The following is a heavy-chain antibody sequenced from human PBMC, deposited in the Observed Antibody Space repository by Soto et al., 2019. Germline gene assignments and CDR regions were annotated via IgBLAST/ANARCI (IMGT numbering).Heavy chain of an antibody. J-gene: IGHJ4*02. V-gene: IGHV3-11*01. Sequence: QVQLVKSGGALVKTRGSLRLSCVASGFSFSDYYISWVRQAPGKGLEWISYISGSSSNIYYADSVKGRFTISRDNAENSVFLQMNNLRAEDTARYYCAKMTSTGWYDPVFHWGQGTLVTVSS. CDR2: ISGSSSNI. CDR3: AKMTSTGWYDPVFH. CDR1: GFSFSDYY. D-gene: IGHD6-19*01.